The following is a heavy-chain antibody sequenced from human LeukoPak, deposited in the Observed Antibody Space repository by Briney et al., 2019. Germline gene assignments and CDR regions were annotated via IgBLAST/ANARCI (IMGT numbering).Heavy chain of an antibody. Sequence: GASVKVSCKASGDTFISYAISWVRQAPGQGLEWMGGIIPIFGTANYAQKFQGRVTITADESTSTAYMELSSLRSEDTAVYYCARDRRGDSYGYYFDYWGQGTLVTVSS. V-gene: IGHV1-69*13. CDR3: ARDRRGDSYGYYFDY. J-gene: IGHJ4*02. CDR2: IIPIFGTA. D-gene: IGHD5-18*01. CDR1: GDTFISYA.